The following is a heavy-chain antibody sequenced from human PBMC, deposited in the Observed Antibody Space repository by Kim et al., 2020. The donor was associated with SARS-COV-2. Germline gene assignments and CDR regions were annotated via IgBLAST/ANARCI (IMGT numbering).Heavy chain of an antibody. V-gene: IGHV3-11*06. Sequence: KGRFTTSRDHAKNSLYLQMNSLRAEDTAVYYCASRTYYYDSSGYPDAFDIWGQGTMVTVSS. CDR3: ASRTYYYDSSGYPDAFDI. J-gene: IGHJ3*02. D-gene: IGHD3-22*01.